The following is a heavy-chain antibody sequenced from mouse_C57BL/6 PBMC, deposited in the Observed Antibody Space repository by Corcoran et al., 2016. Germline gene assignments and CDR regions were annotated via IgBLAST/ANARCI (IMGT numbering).Heavy chain of an antibody. V-gene: IGHV1-81*01. D-gene: IGHD1-1*01. J-gene: IGHJ2*01. CDR2: IYPRSGNT. Sequence: QVQLQQSGAELARPGASVKLSCKASGYTFTSYGISWVKQRTGQGLEWIGEIYPRSGNTYYNEKFKGKATLTADKSSSTAYMELRSLTSEDSAVYFCARGYYYGSSHYFDYWGQGTTLTVSS. CDR3: ARGYYYGSSHYFDY. CDR1: GYTFTSYG.